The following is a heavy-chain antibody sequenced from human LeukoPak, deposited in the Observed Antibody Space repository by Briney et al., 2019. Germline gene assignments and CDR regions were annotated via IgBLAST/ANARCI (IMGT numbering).Heavy chain of an antibody. J-gene: IGHJ4*02. V-gene: IGHV1-18*04. CDR2: ISAYNGNT. CDR3: ARVDYYGSGSYSPDY. Sequence: ASVTLSCAASGYTVTSYGVSWVRQAPGQGLEWMGWISAYNGNTTYAQKLQGRVTMTTDTSTSTAYMELRSLRSDDTAVYYCARVDYYGSGSYSPDYWGQGTLVTVSS. D-gene: IGHD3-10*01. CDR1: GYTVTSYG.